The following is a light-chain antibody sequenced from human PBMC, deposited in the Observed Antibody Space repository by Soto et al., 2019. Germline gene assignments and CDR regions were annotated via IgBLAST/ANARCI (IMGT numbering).Light chain of an antibody. CDR3: SSYSDTKTQMI. CDR1: SSDVGGYNF. CDR2: EVS. V-gene: IGLV2-14*01. Sequence: QSALTQPASVSGSPGQSISISCTGTSSDVGGYNFVSWYQQHPGKAPKLLIYEVSNRHSGIPSRFSGSKSVNTASLTISGVQAEDEADYYCSSYSDTKTQMIFGGGTKLTVL. J-gene: IGLJ2*01.